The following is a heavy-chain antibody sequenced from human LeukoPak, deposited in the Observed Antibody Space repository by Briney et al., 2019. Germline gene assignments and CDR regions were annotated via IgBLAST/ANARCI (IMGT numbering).Heavy chain of an antibody. Sequence: ASVKVSCKASGYTFTGYYMHWVRQAPGQGLEWMGRINPNSGGTNYAQKFQGRVTMTRDTSISTAYMELSRLRSDDTAVYYCARPYSAVAPYDYWGQGTLVTVSS. J-gene: IGHJ4*02. D-gene: IGHD6-19*01. V-gene: IGHV1-2*06. CDR2: INPNSGGT. CDR3: ARPYSAVAPYDY. CDR1: GYTFTGYY.